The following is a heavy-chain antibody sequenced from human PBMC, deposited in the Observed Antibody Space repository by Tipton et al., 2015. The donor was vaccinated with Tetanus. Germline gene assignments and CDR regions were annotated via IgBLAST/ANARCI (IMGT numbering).Heavy chain of an antibody. CDR1: GFSFDKYG. D-gene: IGHD6-6*01. V-gene: IGHV3-23*01. J-gene: IGHJ3*02. CDR3: AKDLRQLVRVDAFDT. Sequence: SLRLSCAASGFSFDKYGMSWVRQAPGKGLEWVSAISGSGVNTHYADSAKGRFTISRDNSKNTLYLQMDSLRVEDTAVYFCAKDLRQLVRVDAFDTWGQGTLVTVSS. CDR2: ISGSGVNT.